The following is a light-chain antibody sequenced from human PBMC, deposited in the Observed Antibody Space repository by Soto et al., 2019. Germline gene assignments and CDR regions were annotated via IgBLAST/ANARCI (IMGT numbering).Light chain of an antibody. V-gene: IGLV2-18*02. CDR2: DVS. Sequence: QSVLTQPPSVSGSPGQSVTISCTGTSADVGIYNRVAWYQQPPGTSPKLVICDVSNRPPGVPDRFSGSKPGSTASLTISGLQAEDEADYYCSSYTTSNTYVFGTGTKVTVL. CDR3: SSYTTSNTYV. CDR1: SADVGIYNR. J-gene: IGLJ1*01.